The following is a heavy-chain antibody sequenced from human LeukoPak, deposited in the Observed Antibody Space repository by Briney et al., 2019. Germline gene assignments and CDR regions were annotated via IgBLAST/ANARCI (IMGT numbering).Heavy chain of an antibody. CDR1: GFTFSSYA. J-gene: IGHJ6*02. CDR3: ARDLVVVPAAISTYYYYGMDV. D-gene: IGHD2-2*02. CDR2: ISSNGGST. V-gene: IGHV3-64*01. Sequence: GGSLRLSCAASGFTFSSYAMHRVRQAPGKGLEYVSAISSNGGSTYYANSVKGRFTISRDNSKNTLYLQMGSLRAEDMAVYYCARDLVVVPAAISTYYYYGMDVWGQGTTVTVSS.